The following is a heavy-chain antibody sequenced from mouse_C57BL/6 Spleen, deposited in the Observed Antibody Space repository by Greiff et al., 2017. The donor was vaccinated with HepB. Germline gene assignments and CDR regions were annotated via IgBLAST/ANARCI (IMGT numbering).Heavy chain of an antibody. J-gene: IGHJ2*01. V-gene: IGHV1-15*01. CDR3: TRGGYLDY. CDR2: IDPETGGT. Sequence: VQLQESGAELVRPGASVTLSCKASGYTFTDYEMHWVKQTPVHGLEWIGAIDPETGGTAYNQKFKGKAILTADKSSSTAYMELRSLTSEDSAVYYCTRGGYLDYWGQGTTLTVSS. CDR1: GYTFTDYE.